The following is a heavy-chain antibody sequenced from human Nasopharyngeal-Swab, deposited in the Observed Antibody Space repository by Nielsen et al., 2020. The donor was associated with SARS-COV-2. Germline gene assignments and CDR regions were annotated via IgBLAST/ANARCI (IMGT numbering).Heavy chain of an antibody. CDR2: IKQDGSEK. Sequence: WIRQPPGKGLEWVANIKQDGSEKYYVDSVKGRFTISRDNAKNSLYLQMNSLRAEDTAVCYCARTKWLRFGYYYGMDVWGQGTTVTVSS. V-gene: IGHV3-7*03. J-gene: IGHJ6*02. CDR3: ARTKWLRFGYYYGMDV. D-gene: IGHD5-12*01.